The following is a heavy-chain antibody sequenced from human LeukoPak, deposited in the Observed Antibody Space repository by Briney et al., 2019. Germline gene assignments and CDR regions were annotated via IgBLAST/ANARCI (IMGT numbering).Heavy chain of an antibody. J-gene: IGHJ4*02. Sequence: GGSLRLSCAASGFTFSSYEMNWVRQAPGKGLEWVSYISSSGSTIYYADSVKGRFTISRDNAKNSLYLQMNSLRAEDTAVYYCASLSDYYDSSGYYWGQGTLVTVSS. CDR1: GFTFSSYE. D-gene: IGHD3-22*01. CDR3: ASLSDYYDSSGYY. CDR2: ISSSGSTI. V-gene: IGHV3-48*03.